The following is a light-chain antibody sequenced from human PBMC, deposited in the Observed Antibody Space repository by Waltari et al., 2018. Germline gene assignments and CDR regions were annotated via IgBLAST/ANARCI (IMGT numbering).Light chain of an antibody. CDR3: QQYNNWPPRLT. J-gene: IGKJ3*01. CDR1: QRVSSN. CDR2: GAS. V-gene: IGKV3-15*01. Sequence: EIVMTQSPATLSVSPGERATLSCRASQRVSSNLACDQQKPGQAPRLLIYGASTRATGIPARFSGSGSGTEFTLTISSLQSEDFAVYYCQQYNNWPPRLTFGPGTKVDIK.